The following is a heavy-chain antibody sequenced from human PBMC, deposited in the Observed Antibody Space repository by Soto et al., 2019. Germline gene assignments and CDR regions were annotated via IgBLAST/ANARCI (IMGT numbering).Heavy chain of an antibody. CDR3: AREPYYYDKRRGVYYYYYGMDV. J-gene: IGHJ6*02. V-gene: IGHV1-3*01. D-gene: IGHD3-22*01. CDR2: INAGNGNT. Sequence: GASVKVSCKASGYTFTSYAMHWVRQAPGQRLEWMGWINAGNGNTKYSQKFQGRVTITRDTSASTAYMELSSLRSEDTAVYYCAREPYYYDKRRGVYYYYYGMDVWGQGTTVTVSS. CDR1: GYTFTSYA.